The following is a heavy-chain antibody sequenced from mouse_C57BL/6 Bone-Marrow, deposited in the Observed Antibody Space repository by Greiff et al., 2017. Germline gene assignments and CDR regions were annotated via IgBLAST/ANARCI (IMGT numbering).Heavy chain of an antibody. V-gene: IGHV5-4*03. CDR2: ISDGGSYT. CDR1: GFTFSSYA. J-gene: IGHJ1*03. CDR3: ARGWDRWYFDV. D-gene: IGHD4-1*01. Sequence: EVNVVESGGGLVKPGGSLKLSCAASGFTFSSYAMSWVRQTPEKRLEWVATISDGGSYTYYPDNVKGRFTISRDNAKNNLYLQMSHLKSEDTAMYYCARGWDRWYFDVWGTGTTVTVSS.